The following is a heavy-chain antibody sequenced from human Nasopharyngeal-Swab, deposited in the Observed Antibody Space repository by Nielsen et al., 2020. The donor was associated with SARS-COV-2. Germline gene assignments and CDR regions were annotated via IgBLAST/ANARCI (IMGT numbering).Heavy chain of an antibody. CDR2: MYYSGST. J-gene: IGHJ4*02. CDR3: ARHIRDGYNWVGRGYFDY. CDR1: SGSISSSSYY. V-gene: IGHV4-39*01. D-gene: IGHD5-24*01. Sequence: SETLSLTCTVSSGSISSSSYYWGWIRQPPGKGLEWIGSMYYSGSTYYNPSLKSRVTISVDTSKNQFSLKLSSVTAADTAVYYCARHIRDGYNWVGRGYFDYWGQGTLVTVSS.